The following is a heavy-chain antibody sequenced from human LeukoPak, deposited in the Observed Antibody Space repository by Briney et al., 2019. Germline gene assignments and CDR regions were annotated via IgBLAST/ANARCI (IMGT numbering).Heavy chain of an antibody. Sequence: PVKVSCKASGGTFSSYAISWVRQAPGQGLEWMGGIIPIFGTANYAQKFHGRVTITADESTSTAYMELSSLGSEDTAVYYCARGRVAAAGLDYYYGMDVWGQGTTVTVSS. CDR1: GGTFSSYA. CDR2: IIPIFGTA. J-gene: IGHJ6*02. V-gene: IGHV1-69*13. CDR3: ARGRVAAAGLDYYYGMDV. D-gene: IGHD6-13*01.